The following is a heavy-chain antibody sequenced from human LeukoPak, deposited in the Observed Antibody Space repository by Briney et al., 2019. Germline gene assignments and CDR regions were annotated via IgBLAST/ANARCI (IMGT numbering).Heavy chain of an antibody. CDR2: IYYSGST. D-gene: IGHD5-24*01. V-gene: IGHV4-59*01. CDR3: ARDKAGYNDY. CDR1: GGSISSYY. Sequence: PSETLSLTCTVSGGSISSYYWSWIRQPQGKGLEWIGYIYYSGSTTYNPSLKSRVSISVDTSKNQFSLRLSSVTAADTAVYYCARDKAGYNDYWGQGTLVTVSS. J-gene: IGHJ4*02.